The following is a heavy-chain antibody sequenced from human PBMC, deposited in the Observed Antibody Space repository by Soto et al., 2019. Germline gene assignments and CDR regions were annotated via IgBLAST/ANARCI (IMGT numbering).Heavy chain of an antibody. CDR2: ISAYNGNT. D-gene: IGHD3-9*01. V-gene: IGHV1-18*04. Sequence: ASVKVSCKASGYTFTSYGISWVRQAPGQGLEWMGWISAYNGNTNYAQKLQGRVTMTTDTSTSTAYMELRSLRSDDTAVYYCARVNGYYDILTGYYTENYYYGMDVWGQGTTVTVSS. J-gene: IGHJ6*02. CDR3: ARVNGYYDILTGYYTENYYYGMDV. CDR1: GYTFTSYG.